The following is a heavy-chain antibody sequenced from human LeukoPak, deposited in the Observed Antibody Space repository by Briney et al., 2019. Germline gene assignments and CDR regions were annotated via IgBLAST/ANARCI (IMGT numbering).Heavy chain of an antibody. J-gene: IGHJ4*02. D-gene: IGHD5-12*01. Sequence: GGSLRLSCVASGFTVSSNYMSWVRQAPGKGPEWVSVIYSGGSTYYADSVKGRFTISRDNSKNTLYLQMNSLRAEDTAVYYCARLTLSANDWCYDYWGQGTLVTVSS. V-gene: IGHV3-53*01. CDR2: IYSGGST. CDR1: GFTVSSNY. CDR3: ARLTLSANDWCYDY.